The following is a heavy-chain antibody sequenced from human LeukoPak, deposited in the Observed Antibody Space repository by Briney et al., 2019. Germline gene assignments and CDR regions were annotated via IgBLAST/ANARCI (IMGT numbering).Heavy chain of an antibody. CDR1: GYSLSSGYY. V-gene: IGHV4-38-2*02. CDR3: AGAHHCHSGTCHPPGEAFDI. D-gene: IGHD2/OR15-2a*01. J-gene: IGHJ3*02. Sequence: SETLSLTCTVSGYSLSSGYYWGWIRQPPGKGLEWIGSVDHSGGTYYNPSLRSRVSISVDTSKNQFSLKLSSVTAADTAVYYCAGAHHCHSGTCHPPGEAFDIWGQGTMVTVSS. CDR2: VDHSGGT.